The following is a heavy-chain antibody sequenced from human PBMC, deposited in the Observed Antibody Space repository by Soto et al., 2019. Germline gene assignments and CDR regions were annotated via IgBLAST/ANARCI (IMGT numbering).Heavy chain of an antibody. CDR3: ARDFTKDRNILTGYHDY. CDR1: GFTFSSYG. V-gene: IGHV3-33*01. Sequence: GGSLRLSCAASGFTFSSYGMHWVRQAPGKGLEWVAVIWYDGSNKYYADSVKGRFTISRDNSKNTLYLQMNSLRVEDTAVYYCARDFTKDRNILTGYHDYWGQGTLVTVSS. D-gene: IGHD3-9*01. J-gene: IGHJ4*02. CDR2: IWYDGSNK.